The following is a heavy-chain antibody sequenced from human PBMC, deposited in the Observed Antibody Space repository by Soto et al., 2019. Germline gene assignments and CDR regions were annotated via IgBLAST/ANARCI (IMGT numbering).Heavy chain of an antibody. CDR2: INPNSGGT. V-gene: IGHV1-2*04. CDR3: ARDFRGDIVVVPAAQGFDP. CDR1: GYTFTGYY. D-gene: IGHD2-2*01. J-gene: IGHJ5*02. Sequence: ASVKVSCKASGYTFTGYYMHWVRQAPGQGLEWMGWINPNSGGTNYAQKIQGWVTMTRDTSISTAYMELSRLRSDDTAVYYCARDFRGDIVVVPAAQGFDPWGQGTLVTVSS.